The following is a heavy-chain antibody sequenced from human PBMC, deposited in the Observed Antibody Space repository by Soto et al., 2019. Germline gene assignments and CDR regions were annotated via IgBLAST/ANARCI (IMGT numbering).Heavy chain of an antibody. J-gene: IGHJ4*02. V-gene: IGHV3-33*05. CDR2: TSYDGSNN. CDR3: ALWGTAGGLDG. CDR1: GFTFRSYV. D-gene: IGHD3-16*01. Sequence: QVQLVESGGGVVQPGTSLRLSCVGSGFTFRSYVIHWVRQAPGKGLEWVALTSYDGSNNFYGDSVKGRFTTSRHNSRKTVELQIDSLTFEDTALSFWALWGTAGGLDGWGQGNLVSVSS.